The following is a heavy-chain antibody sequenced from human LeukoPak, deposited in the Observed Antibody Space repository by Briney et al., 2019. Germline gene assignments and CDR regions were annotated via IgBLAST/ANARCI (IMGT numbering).Heavy chain of an antibody. J-gene: IGHJ5*01. Sequence: GGSLRLSCAASGFTFSSYGMHWVRQAPGKGLEWVAFIRYDGNNKYYADSVKGRFTISRDNSMNTLYLQVNSLRAEDTAVYYCAKDAVGFWSGYYTGKTNWFDSWGQGTLVTVSS. CDR3: AKDAVGFWSGYYTGKTNWFDS. CDR2: IRYDGNNK. D-gene: IGHD3-3*01. V-gene: IGHV3-30*02. CDR1: GFTFSSYG.